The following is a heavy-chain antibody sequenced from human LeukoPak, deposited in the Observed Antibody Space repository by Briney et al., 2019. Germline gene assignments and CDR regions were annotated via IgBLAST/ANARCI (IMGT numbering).Heavy chain of an antibody. J-gene: IGHJ4*02. V-gene: IGHV4-34*01. CDR2: VNHSGST. CDR3: GVYKYGYVEY. Sequence: SETLSLTCAVYGGSFSGYYWSWIRQPPGKGLEWIGEVNHSGSTNYNPSLKSRLTISVDTSKNHFSLKLSSVTAADTAVYYCGVYKYGYVEYWGQGTLVTVSS. D-gene: IGHD5-18*01. CDR1: GGSFSGYY.